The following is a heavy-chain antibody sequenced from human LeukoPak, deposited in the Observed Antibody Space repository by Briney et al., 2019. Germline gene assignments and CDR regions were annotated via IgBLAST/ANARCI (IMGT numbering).Heavy chain of an antibody. V-gene: IGHV5-51*01. CDR2: IYPGDSDT. CDR3: ARPAIAAAFYAFDV. CDR1: GYSFTNYW. Sequence: GESLKISCKGSGYSFTNYWIGWVRQMPGKGLEWMGIIYPGDSDTRYSPSFQGQVTISVDKSISTAYLQWSSLKASDTAIYYCARPAIAAAFYAFDVWGQGTMVTVSS. D-gene: IGHD6-13*01. J-gene: IGHJ3*01.